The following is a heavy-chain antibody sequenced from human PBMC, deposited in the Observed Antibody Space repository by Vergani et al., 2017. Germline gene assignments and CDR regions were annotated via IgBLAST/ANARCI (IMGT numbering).Heavy chain of an antibody. CDR1: GFTFSSYA. J-gene: IGHJ4*02. CDR3: VKGGSDYGYYARY. CDR2: ISSNGGST. D-gene: IGHD4-17*01. Sequence: EVQLVESGGGLVKPGGSLRLSCSASGFTFSSYAMHWVRQAPGKGLEYVSAISSNGGSTYYADSVKGRFTISRDNSKNTLYLQMSSLRAEDTAVYYCVKGGSDYGYYARYWGQGTLVTVSS. V-gene: IGHV3-64D*06.